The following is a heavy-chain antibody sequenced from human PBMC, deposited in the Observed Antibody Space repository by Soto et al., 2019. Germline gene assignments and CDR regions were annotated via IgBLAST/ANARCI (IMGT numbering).Heavy chain of an antibody. J-gene: IGHJ1*01. CDR1: GFTLSSYA. Sequence: GGSLRLSCAASGFTLSSYAMSWVRQAPGKGLEWVSAISGSGGSTYYADSVKGRFTIARDNSKNTLYLQMNSLRAEDTAVYFCLKDRSTRYSYDFWGQGLLGSVS. D-gene: IGHD3-22*01. CDR2: ISGSGGST. V-gene: IGHV3-23*01. CDR3: LKDRSTRYSYDF.